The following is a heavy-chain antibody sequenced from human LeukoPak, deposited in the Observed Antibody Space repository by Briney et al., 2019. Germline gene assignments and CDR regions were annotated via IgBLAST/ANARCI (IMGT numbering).Heavy chain of an antibody. CDR3: AKADMVRALYYFDY. Sequence: GGSLRLSCAASGFTFSSYVMSWVRQAPGKGLEWVSGISGSGGSTYYADSVKGRFTISRDNSKNTLYLQMNSLRAEDTAVYYCAKADMVRALYYFDYWGQGTLVTVSS. CDR2: ISGSGGST. V-gene: IGHV3-23*01. D-gene: IGHD3-10*01. CDR1: GFTFSSYV. J-gene: IGHJ4*02.